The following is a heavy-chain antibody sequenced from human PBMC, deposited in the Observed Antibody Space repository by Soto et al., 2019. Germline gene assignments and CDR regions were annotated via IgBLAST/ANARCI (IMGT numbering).Heavy chain of an antibody. J-gene: IGHJ4*02. CDR3: ARGKVMITLGGLIVFDH. CDR1: GGSINSGNYY. Sequence: SETLSLTCTVSGGSINSGNYYWSWIRQHPGKGLEWIGYMYSSGSTYYNASLKSRLTISVDTSRNQFSLKLISVTAADTAVYYCARGKVMITLGGLIVFDHWGQGTLVT. V-gene: IGHV4-31*03. D-gene: IGHD3-16*02. CDR2: MYSSGST.